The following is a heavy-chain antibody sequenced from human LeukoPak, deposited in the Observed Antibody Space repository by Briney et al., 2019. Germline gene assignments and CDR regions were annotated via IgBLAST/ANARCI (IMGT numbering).Heavy chain of an antibody. CDR3: AKEGAVFDY. D-gene: IGHD1-26*01. J-gene: IGHJ4*02. CDR2: ISGSGGST. CDR1: GFTFSSHS. V-gene: IGHV3-23*01. Sequence: GGSLRLSCVASGFTFSSHSLNWVRQAPGKGLEWVSAISGSGGSTYYADSVKGRFTISRDNSKNTLYLQMNSLRVEDTAVYYCAKEGAVFDYWGQGTLVTVSS.